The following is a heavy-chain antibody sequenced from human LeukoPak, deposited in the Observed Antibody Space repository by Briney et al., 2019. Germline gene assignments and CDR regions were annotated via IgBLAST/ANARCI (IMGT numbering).Heavy chain of an antibody. CDR1: GFTFTGHS. V-gene: IGHV3-30*04. Sequence: GGALRLSCVASGFTFTGHSMHWVRQAPGKGLEWVAVVADDEKTRFYADSLKGRFTVSRDNSKNTVYLQMNSLRDEDTAVYYCAREKQSGGTPFDYWGQGSLVTVSS. CDR3: AREKQSGGTPFDY. D-gene: IGHD1-26*01. J-gene: IGHJ4*02. CDR2: VADDEKTR.